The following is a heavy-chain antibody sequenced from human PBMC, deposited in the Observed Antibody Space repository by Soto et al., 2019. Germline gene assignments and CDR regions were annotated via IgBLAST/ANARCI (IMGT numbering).Heavy chain of an antibody. CDR1: GFTFSSYA. V-gene: IGHV3-30-3*01. CDR2: ISYDGSNK. D-gene: IGHD2-2*01. J-gene: IGHJ6*03. CDR3: ARDGWDIVVVPAAMAGGYYYYYYMDV. Sequence: GGSLRLSCAASGFTFSSYAMHWVRQAPGKGLEWVAVISYDGSNKYYADSVKGRFTISRDNSKNTLYLQMNSLRAEDTAVYYCARDGWDIVVVPAAMAGGYYYYYYMDVWGKGTTVTVSS.